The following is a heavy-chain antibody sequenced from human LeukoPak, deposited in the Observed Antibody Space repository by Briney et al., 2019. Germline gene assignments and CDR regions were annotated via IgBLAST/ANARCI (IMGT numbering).Heavy chain of an antibody. V-gene: IGHV3-30-3*01. D-gene: IGHD1-26*01. CDR2: ISYDGSNK. Sequence: GGSLRLSCAASGFTFSSYAMHWVREAPGKGLEWVAVISYDGSNKYYVDSVKGRFTISRDNSKNTLYLQMNSLRAEDTAVYYCAREWQWELDPWYYGMDVWGQGTTVTVSS. J-gene: IGHJ6*02. CDR3: AREWQWELDPWYYGMDV. CDR1: GFTFSSYA.